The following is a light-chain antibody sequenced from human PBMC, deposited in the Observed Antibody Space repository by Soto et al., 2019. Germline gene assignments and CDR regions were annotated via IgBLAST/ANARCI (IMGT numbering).Light chain of an antibody. V-gene: IGLV2-14*01. CDR3: SSYTSTNNWV. J-gene: IGLJ3*02. Sequence: QSALTQPASVSGSPGQSITISCTGTSSDVGGYNYVSWYQQHPGKAPKLMIYEVSNRPSGVSNRFSGSKSGNTASLSISGLQTEDEADYYCSSYTSTNNWVFGGGTKVTVL. CDR1: SSDVGGYNY. CDR2: EVS.